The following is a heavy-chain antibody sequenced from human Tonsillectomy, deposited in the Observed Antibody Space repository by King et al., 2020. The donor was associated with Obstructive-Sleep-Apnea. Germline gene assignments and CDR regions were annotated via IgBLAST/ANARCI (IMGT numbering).Heavy chain of an antibody. V-gene: IGHV4-31*03. D-gene: IGHD3-10*01. Sequence: QLQESGPGLVKPSQTLSLTCTVSGSSISSGGSYWSWIRQSPGKGLEWIGYIHYTGSSYDNTSLQSRVSISVDTSKNQFSLKLSSVSAADTAVYYCARWFGDLVFRFDPWGQGTLVTVSS. CDR3: ARWFGDLVFRFDP. CDR1: GSSISSGGSY. J-gene: IGHJ5*02. CDR2: IHYTGSS.